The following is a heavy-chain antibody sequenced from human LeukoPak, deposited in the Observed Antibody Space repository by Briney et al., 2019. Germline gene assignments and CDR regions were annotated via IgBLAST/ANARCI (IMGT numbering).Heavy chain of an antibody. V-gene: IGHV3-21*01. Sequence: GGSLRLSCAASGFTFRTSGMNWVRQAPGKGLEWVSSISGSSSYIYYADSVKGRFTISRHNAKNSLFLQMNTLRAEDTAVYYCARDREGYCSGGSCTNFDYWGQGTLVTVSS. J-gene: IGHJ4*02. D-gene: IGHD2-15*01. CDR3: ARDREGYCSGGSCTNFDY. CDR2: ISGSSSYI. CDR1: GFTFRTSG.